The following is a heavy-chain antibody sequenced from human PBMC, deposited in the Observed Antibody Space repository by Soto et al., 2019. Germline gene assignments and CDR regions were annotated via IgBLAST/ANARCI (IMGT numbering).Heavy chain of an antibody. D-gene: IGHD3-16*01. CDR1: GFSLNTGQLG. Sequence: GPELMNPTETLTLTCAVSGFSLNTGQLGVSWIRQPPGKALEWLAHIFSDNERSYSTSLLGILTISKATSGSQAVLSMTHWDPVDTATYYPALMNVDTYQCYYAMDVWGQVTTVTV. J-gene: IGHJ6*02. CDR2: IFSDNER. V-gene: IGHV2-26*01. CDR3: ALMNVDTYQCYYAMDV.